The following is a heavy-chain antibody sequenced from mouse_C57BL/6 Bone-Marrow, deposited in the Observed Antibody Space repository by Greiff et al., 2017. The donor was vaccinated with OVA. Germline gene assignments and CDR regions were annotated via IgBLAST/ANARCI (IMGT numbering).Heavy chain of an antibody. CDR2: INPSSGYT. CDR1: GYTFTSYW. J-gene: IGHJ1*03. D-gene: IGHD1-1*01. Sequence: VQLQQSGAELAKPGASVKLSCKASGYTFTSYWMHWVKQRPGQGLEWIGYINPSSGYTKYNQKVKDKATLTADKSSSTAYMQLSSLTYEDSAVYYCASPRRITTVVVGDWYFDVWGTGTTVTVSS. V-gene: IGHV1-7*01. CDR3: ASPRRITTVVVGDWYFDV.